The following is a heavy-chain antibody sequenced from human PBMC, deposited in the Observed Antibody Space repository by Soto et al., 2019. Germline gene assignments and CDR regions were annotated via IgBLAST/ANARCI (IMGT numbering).Heavy chain of an antibody. Sequence: SETLSLTCAVSGGSISSGGYSWSWIRQPPGKGLEWIGYIYHSGSTYYNPSLKSRVTISVDTSKNQFSLQLSSVSAADTAVYYCARGPSGDKVDYWGQGTLVTVSS. J-gene: IGHJ4*02. V-gene: IGHV4-30-2*05. CDR1: GGSISSGGYS. D-gene: IGHD7-27*01. CDR2: IYHSGST. CDR3: ARGPSGDKVDY.